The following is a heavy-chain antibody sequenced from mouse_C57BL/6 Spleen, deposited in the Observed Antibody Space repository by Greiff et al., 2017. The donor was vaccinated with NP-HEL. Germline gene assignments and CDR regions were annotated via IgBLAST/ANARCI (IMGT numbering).Heavy chain of an antibody. V-gene: IGHV14-4*01. CDR2: IDPENGDT. J-gene: IGHJ2*01. CDR1: GFNIKDDY. CDR3: TTETFDY. Sequence: VQLKQSGAELVRPGASVKLSCTASGFNIKDDYMHWVKQRPEQGLEWIGWIDPENGDTEYASKFQGKATITADTSSNTAYLQLSSLTSEDTAVYYCTTETFDYWGQGTTLTVSS.